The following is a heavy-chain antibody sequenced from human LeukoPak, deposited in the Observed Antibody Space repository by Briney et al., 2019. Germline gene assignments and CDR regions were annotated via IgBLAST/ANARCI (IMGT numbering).Heavy chain of an antibody. V-gene: IGHV3-48*02. CDR2: ISSSSTTI. J-gene: IGHJ4*02. D-gene: IGHD2-15*01. CDR1: GFTFSSYS. CDR3: ARDQGSFDY. Sequence: GGSLRLSCAASGFTFSSYSMNWVRQAPGKGLEWVSYISSSSTTIYYADSVKGRFTISRDNAKNSLYPQMNSLRDEDTAVYYCARDQGSFDYWGQGTLVTVSS.